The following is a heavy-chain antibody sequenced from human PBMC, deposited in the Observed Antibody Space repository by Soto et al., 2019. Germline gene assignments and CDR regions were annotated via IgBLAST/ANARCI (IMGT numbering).Heavy chain of an antibody. CDR1: DYSISSDYY. CDR2: IYHSGST. D-gene: IGHD3-10*01. CDR3: ARDRSAYYGSGDHGMDV. Sequence: ASETLSLTCTVSDYSISSDYYWGWIRQPPGKGLEWIGSIYHSGSTSNNPSLRSRVTISVDTSKNQFSLKLSSVTAADTATYYCARDRSAYYGSGDHGMDVWGQGIMVTVSS. V-gene: IGHV4-38-2*02. J-gene: IGHJ6*02.